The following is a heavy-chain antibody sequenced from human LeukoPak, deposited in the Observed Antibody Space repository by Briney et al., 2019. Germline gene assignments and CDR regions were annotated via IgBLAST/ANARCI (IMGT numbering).Heavy chain of an antibody. Sequence: SETLSLTCTVSGGSISSYYWSWIRQPPGKGLEWIGYIYYSGSSNYNPSLKSQVTISVDTSKNQFSLKLSSVTAADTAVYYCARQRERYSSGWYYFDYWGQGTLVTVSS. CDR1: GGSISSYY. J-gene: IGHJ4*02. CDR2: IYYSGSS. D-gene: IGHD6-19*01. V-gene: IGHV4-59*01. CDR3: ARQRERYSSGWYYFDY.